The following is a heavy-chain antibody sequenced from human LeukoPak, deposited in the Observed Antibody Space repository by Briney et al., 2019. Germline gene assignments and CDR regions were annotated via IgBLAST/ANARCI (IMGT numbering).Heavy chain of an antibody. CDR1: GDSISSYA. CDR3: ATGYSSTWYYFDY. CDR2: IYHSGST. Sequence: SETLSLTCTVSGDSISSYAWRWIRQPPGKGLEWIGYIYHSGSTNYNPSLKSRVTISADTYKDQFSLKLASVTAADTAVYYCATGYSSTWYYFDYWGQGTLVTVSS. V-gene: IGHV4-59*01. D-gene: IGHD6-13*01. J-gene: IGHJ4*02.